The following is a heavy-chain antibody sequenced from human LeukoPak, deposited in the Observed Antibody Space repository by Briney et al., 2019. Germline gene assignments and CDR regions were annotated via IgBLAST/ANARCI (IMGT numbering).Heavy chain of an antibody. Sequence: PGGSLRLSCAASGFTFSSYSMNWVRQAPGKGLEWVSYISSSSTIYYADSVEGRFTISRDNAKNSLYLQMNSLRAEDTAVYYCARESVTIVVVPAATRDYYYYGMDVWGQGTTVTVSS. J-gene: IGHJ6*02. V-gene: IGHV3-48*01. CDR3: ARESVTIVVVPAATRDYYYYGMDV. D-gene: IGHD2-2*01. CDR2: ISSSSTI. CDR1: GFTFSSYS.